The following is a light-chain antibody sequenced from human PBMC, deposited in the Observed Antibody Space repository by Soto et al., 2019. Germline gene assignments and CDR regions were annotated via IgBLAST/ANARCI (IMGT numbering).Light chain of an antibody. CDR2: NNN. CDR1: SSNIGAYT. J-gene: IGLJ3*02. CDR3: AAWDDSLNGPGV. V-gene: IGLV1-44*01. Sequence: QSVLTQPPSASGTPGLRVTISCSGSSSNIGAYTVNWYQQLPGTAPRLLIYNNNQRPSAVPDRFSGSKSGTSASLAISGLQSEDEADYFCAAWDDSLNGPGVFGGGTKLTVL.